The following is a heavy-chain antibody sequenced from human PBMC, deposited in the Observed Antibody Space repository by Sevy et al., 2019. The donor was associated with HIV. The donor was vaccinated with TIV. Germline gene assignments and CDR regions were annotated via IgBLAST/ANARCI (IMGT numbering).Heavy chain of an antibody. D-gene: IGHD3-22*01. CDR2: ISGSGFST. Sequence: GESLKISCAASGFTFNNYAMNWVRQAPGKGLEWVSAISGSGFSTYYADSVKGRFTFSRDNSKNTLYLQMNSLRAEATAVYYCAKDRFDGSGYYPEGAFDIWGQGTMVTVSS. CDR3: AKDRFDGSGYYPEGAFDI. V-gene: IGHV3-23*01. CDR1: GFTFNNYA. J-gene: IGHJ3*02.